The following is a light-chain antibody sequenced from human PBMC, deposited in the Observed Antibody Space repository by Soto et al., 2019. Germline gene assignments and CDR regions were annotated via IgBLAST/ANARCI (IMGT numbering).Light chain of an antibody. J-gene: IGKJ1*01. Sequence: SQMTQSPSTLSASVGDRVTITCRASQSISSWLAWYQQKPGKAPKLLIYDASSLESGVPSRFSGSGSGTEFTLTISSLQPDDFATYYCQQYNSYSRTFGQGTKV. CDR3: QQYNSYSRT. CDR2: DAS. V-gene: IGKV1-5*01. CDR1: QSISSW.